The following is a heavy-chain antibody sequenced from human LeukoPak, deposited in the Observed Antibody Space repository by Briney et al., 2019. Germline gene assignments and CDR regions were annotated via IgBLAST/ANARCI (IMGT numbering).Heavy chain of an antibody. Sequence: SETLSLTCTVSGGSISGYYWSWFRQPPGKGLEWVGYIHYSGGANYNPSLKNRVSISVDTSSNQFSLKLNSVTAADTAVYYCATGYSSTWYYFDYWGQGTLVTVSS. CDR2: IHYSGGA. V-gene: IGHV4-59*08. CDR1: GGSISGYY. J-gene: IGHJ4*02. D-gene: IGHD6-13*01. CDR3: ATGYSSTWYYFDY.